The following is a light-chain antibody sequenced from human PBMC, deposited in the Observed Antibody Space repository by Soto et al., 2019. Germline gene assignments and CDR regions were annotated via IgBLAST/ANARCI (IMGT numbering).Light chain of an antibody. V-gene: IGLV2-11*01. CDR2: DVT. CDR1: SSDVGGYNY. J-gene: IGLJ3*02. CDR3: CSYAGSYTLVV. Sequence: QSVLTQPRSVSGSPGQSVTISRTGTSSDVGGYNYVSWYQQHPGKAPKLMIYDVTNRPSGVPDRFSGSKSGNTASLSISGLQAEDEADYYCCSYAGSYTLVVFGGGTKLTVL.